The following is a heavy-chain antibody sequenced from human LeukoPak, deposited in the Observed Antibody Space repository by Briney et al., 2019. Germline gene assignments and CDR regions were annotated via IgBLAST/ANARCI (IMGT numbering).Heavy chain of an antibody. CDR1: GASVSSDC. J-gene: IGHJ4*02. CDR2: THCRGDI. V-gene: IGHV4-59*02. D-gene: IGHD3-10*01. CDR3: GRNLGSGSDH. Sequence: SETLSLTCSVSGASVSSDCWNWIRQSPGRGLEWIGYTHCRGDINYNPSLKSRLTMSVDASSNQVSLKLSSVTAADAAVYYCGRNLGSGSDHWGQGTLVTVSS.